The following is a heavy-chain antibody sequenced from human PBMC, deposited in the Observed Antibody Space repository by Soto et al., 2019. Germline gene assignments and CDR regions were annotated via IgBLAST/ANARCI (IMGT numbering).Heavy chain of an antibody. D-gene: IGHD6-13*01. J-gene: IGHJ6*02. V-gene: IGHV3-30-3*01. CDR2: ISYDGSNK. CDR3: ARAEQQLAYYYYYYGMDV. Sequence: GGSLRLSCAASGFTFSSYAMHWVRQAPGKGLEWVAVISYDGSNKYYADSVKGRFTISRDNSKNTLYLQMNSLRAEDTAVYYCARAEQQLAYYYYYYGMDVWGQGTTVTVSS. CDR1: GFTFSSYA.